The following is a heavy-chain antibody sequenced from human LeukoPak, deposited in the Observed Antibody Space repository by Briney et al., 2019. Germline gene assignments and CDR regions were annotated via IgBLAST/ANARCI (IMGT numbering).Heavy chain of an antibody. Sequence: GGSLLLSCAASGFTFISYWMHWVRQAPGKGLVWVSRINSDGSSTSYADSVKGRFTISRDNAKNTLYLQMNSLRAEDTAVYYCVTIFGVPPDFDYWGQGTLVTVSS. V-gene: IGHV3-74*01. CDR3: VTIFGVPPDFDY. CDR1: GFTFISYW. J-gene: IGHJ4*02. D-gene: IGHD3-3*01. CDR2: INSDGSST.